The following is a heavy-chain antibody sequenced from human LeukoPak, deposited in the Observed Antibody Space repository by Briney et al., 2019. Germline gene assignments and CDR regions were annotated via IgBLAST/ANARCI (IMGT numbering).Heavy chain of an antibody. CDR3: ARESRDGYNRAFDY. J-gene: IGHJ4*02. CDR2: IYSGGST. Sequence: GGSLRLSCAASGFTVSSNYMSWVRQAPGKGLEWVSVIYSGGSTYYADSVKGRFTISRDNSKNTLYLQMNSLRAEDTVVYYCARESRDGYNRAFDYWGQGTLVTVSS. V-gene: IGHV3-53*01. D-gene: IGHD5-24*01. CDR1: GFTVSSNY.